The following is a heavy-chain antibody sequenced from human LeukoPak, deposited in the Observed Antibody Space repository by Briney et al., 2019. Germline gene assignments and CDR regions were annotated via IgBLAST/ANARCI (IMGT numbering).Heavy chain of an antibody. CDR1: GFIFSDHY. V-gene: IGHV3-72*01. D-gene: IGHD3-22*01. CDR2: TGNKANSYTT. Sequence: PGGSLRLSCAASGFIFSDHYIDWVRQAPGKGLEWVGRTGNKANSYTTEYAASVKGRFTISRDDSKNSLYLQMNSLKTEDTAVYYCAREGYYDSSAYYRSYFDYWGQGTLVTVSS. CDR3: AREGYYDSSAYYRSYFDY. J-gene: IGHJ4*02.